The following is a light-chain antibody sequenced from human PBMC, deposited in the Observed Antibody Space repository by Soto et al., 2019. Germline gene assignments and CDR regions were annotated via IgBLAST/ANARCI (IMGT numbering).Light chain of an antibody. CDR1: STDVGNYHL. J-gene: IGLJ2*01. V-gene: IGLV2-23*01. Sequence: QSVLTQPASVSGSPGQSITISCSGTSTDVGNYHLVSWYQLFPGKAPKLIIYEDDKRPSGISTRFSGSKSGNTASLTISGLQAEDEADYYCCSYLTNVVFGGGTKLTVL. CDR2: EDD. CDR3: CSYLTNVV.